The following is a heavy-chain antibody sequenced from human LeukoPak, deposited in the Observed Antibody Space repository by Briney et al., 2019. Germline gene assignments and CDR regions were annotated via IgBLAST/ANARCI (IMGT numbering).Heavy chain of an antibody. D-gene: IGHD3-9*01. Sequence: SETLSLTCTVSGYSINNGFYWGWIRQPPGKGLEWIGSIYHSERTHYNPSLKGRVTISVDTSKNQFSLKLSSVTAADTAVYYCARGYDILTGYFDYWGQGTLVTVSS. CDR1: GYSINNGFY. V-gene: IGHV4-38-2*02. J-gene: IGHJ4*02. CDR2: IYHSERT. CDR3: ARGYDILTGYFDY.